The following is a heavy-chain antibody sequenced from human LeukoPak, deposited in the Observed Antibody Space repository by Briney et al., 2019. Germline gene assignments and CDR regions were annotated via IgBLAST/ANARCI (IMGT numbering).Heavy chain of an antibody. CDR3: ARVVYCSGGSCQIFAFDI. CDR2: IDRDGSRI. D-gene: IGHD2-15*01. J-gene: IGHJ3*02. CDR1: GFTFSSYW. Sequence: PGGSLRLSCAVSGFTFSSYWMHWVRQAPGKGLVWVSRIDRDGSRINYADSVKGRFSISRDNGKNTLFLQMNSLRAEDTAVYYCARVVYCSGGSCQIFAFDIWGQGTMVTVSS. V-gene: IGHV3-74*01.